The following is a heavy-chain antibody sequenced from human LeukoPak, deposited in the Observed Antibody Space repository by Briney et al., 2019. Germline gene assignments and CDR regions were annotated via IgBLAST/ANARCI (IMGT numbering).Heavy chain of an antibody. J-gene: IGHJ4*02. V-gene: IGHV3-21*01. CDR3: AREGVGYYLNQ. D-gene: IGHD2-15*01. CDR2: IRGSSSYM. CDR1: GFSFSSYS. Sequence: GGSLRLSCAGSGFSFSSYSLNWVRQAPGKGLEWVSFIRGSSSYMYYADSVKGRFTISRDNAKNSLYLQMNNLRAEDTAVYYCAREGVGYYLNQWGQGTLVTVSS.